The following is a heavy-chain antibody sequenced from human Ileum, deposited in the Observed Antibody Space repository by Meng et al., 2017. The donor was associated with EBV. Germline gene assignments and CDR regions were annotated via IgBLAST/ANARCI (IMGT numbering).Heavy chain of an antibody. D-gene: IGHD6-19*01. Sequence: VQLVQCGAEWKKPGASVKVSCKASGYTFTSYDINWVRQGTGQGLEWMGWMNPNRGTTGYAQKFQGRVTMTRNISKSTAYMDLSSLRSEDTAVYYCATGVADFEYWGQGTLVTVSS. CDR1: GYTFTSYD. CDR3: ATGVADFEY. CDR2: MNPNRGTT. J-gene: IGHJ4*02. V-gene: IGHV1-8*01.